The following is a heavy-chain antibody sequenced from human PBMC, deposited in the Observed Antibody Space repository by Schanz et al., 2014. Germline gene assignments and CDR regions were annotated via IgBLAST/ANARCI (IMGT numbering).Heavy chain of an antibody. Sequence: GPEVKKPGATVKVSCKASGYTFTSYGISWVRQAPGQGLEWMGWISVYNHNKEYDQKFQGRVTMTTDTSTSTAYMELRSLRSDDTAVYYCARDAADFYDILTEEDYWGQGTLVTVSS. J-gene: IGHJ4*02. CDR3: ARDAADFYDILTEEDY. CDR1: GYTFTSYG. V-gene: IGHV1-18*01. D-gene: IGHD3-9*01. CDR2: ISVYNHNK.